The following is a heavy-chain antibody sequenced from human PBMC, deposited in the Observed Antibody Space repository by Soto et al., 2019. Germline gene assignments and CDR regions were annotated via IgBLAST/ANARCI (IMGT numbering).Heavy chain of an antibody. V-gene: IGHV2-5*04. D-gene: IGHD3-10*01. CDR1: GFSLTTNGVG. CDR2: LYWHAGK. J-gene: IGHJ5*02. Sequence: QITLKASGPTLVKPTQTLTLTCTFSGFSLTTNGVGVGWIRQPPGTALEGLALLYWHAGKPYSPSLKSRLTITKDTPKQQVVLTMSTMDPVDTGTYYCVSGSFPNWFDPWVEGILVIVSS. CDR3: VSGSFPNWFDP.